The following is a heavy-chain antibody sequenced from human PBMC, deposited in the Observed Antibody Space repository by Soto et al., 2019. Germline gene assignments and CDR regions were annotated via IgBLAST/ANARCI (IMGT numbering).Heavy chain of an antibody. Sequence: SETLSLTCTVSGGSISSYYWSWIRQPPGKGLEWIGYIYYSGSTNYNPSLKGRVTISVDTSKNQFSLKLSSVTAADTAVYYCARGNTMVRGVIPYFDYWGQGTLVTVSS. CDR2: IYYSGST. CDR3: ARGNTMVRGVIPYFDY. D-gene: IGHD3-10*01. CDR1: GGSISSYY. J-gene: IGHJ4*02. V-gene: IGHV4-59*01.